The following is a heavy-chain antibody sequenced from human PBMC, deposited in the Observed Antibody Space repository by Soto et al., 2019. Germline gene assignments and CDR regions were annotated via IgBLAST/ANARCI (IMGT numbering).Heavy chain of an antibody. CDR1: GYTFTSYG. Sequence: QVQLVQSGPEVKKPGASVKVSCKTSGYTFTSYGISWVRQAPGQGLEWMGWITTDKGKTTYAQKFQGRGTMPTDKSTGTAYMELRSLGSEDTAVYYCATRSPAFDYWGQGTLVAVSS. V-gene: IGHV1-18*01. CDR3: ATRSPAFDY. J-gene: IGHJ4*02. CDR2: ITTDKGKT.